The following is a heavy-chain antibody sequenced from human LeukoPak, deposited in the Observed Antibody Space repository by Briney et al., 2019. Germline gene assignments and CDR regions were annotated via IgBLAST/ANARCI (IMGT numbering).Heavy chain of an antibody. V-gene: IGHV1-18*04. CDR3: ARGLLSYAFDI. CDR1: GYTFTSYY. J-gene: IGHJ3*02. D-gene: IGHD3-16*02. CDR2: ISAYNGNT. Sequence: ASVKVSCKASGYTFTSYYMHWVRQAAGQGREWMGWISAYNGNTNYAQKLQGRVTMTTDTSTSTAYMELRSLRSDDTAVYYCARGLLSYAFDIWGQGTMITVSS.